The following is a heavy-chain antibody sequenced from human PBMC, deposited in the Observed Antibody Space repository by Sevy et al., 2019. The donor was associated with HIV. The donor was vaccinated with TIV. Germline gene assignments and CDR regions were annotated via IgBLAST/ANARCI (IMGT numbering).Heavy chain of an antibody. J-gene: IGHJ4*02. CDR2: LYHSGST. Sequence: SETLSLTCTVSGYSISSGYNWGWIRQPPGKGLEWIGSLYHSGSTYYNPSLQSRVTISVDTSKNQFSLKLSPVTAADTAVYFCARVARFLEWLFRDSTPTHYFDYWGQGTLVTVSS. CDR3: ARVARFLEWLFRDSTPTHYFDY. CDR1: GYSISSGYN. D-gene: IGHD3-3*01. V-gene: IGHV4-38-2*02.